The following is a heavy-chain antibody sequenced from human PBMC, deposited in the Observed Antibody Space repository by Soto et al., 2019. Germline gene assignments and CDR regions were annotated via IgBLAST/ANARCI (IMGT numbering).Heavy chain of an antibody. J-gene: IGHJ4*02. V-gene: IGHV3-30-3*01. CDR1: GFTFSSYA. Sequence: QVQLVESGGGVVQPGRSLRLSCAASGFTFSSYAMHWVRQAPGKGLEWVAVISYDGSNKYYADSVKGRFTISRDNSKNTLYLQMNSLRAEDTAVYYCAGGLDTAMVDFGGGWGDSFDYWGQGTLVTVSS. CDR2: ISYDGSNK. D-gene: IGHD5-18*01. CDR3: AGGLDTAMVDFGGGWGDSFDY.